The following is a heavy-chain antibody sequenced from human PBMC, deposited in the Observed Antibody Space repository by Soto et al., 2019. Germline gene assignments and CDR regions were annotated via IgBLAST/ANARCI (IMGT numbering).Heavy chain of an antibody. D-gene: IGHD2-15*01. CDR1: GGTFSSYT. CDR2: IIPILGIA. CDR3: GFLGYCSGGRCYPPPRLAFDI. J-gene: IGHJ3*02. Sequence: SVKVSCKASGGTFSSYTISWVRQAPGQGLEWMGRIIPILGIANYAQKFQGRVTITADKSTSTAYMELSSLRSEDTAVYYCGFLGYCSGGRCYPPPRLAFDIWGQGTMVTVSS. V-gene: IGHV1-69*02.